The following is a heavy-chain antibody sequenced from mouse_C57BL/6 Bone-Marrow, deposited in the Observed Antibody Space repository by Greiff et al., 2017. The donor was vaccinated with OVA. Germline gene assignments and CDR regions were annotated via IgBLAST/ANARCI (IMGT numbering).Heavy chain of an antibody. CDR2: IDPENGGN. CDR1: GFNIKDDY. V-gene: IGHV14-4*01. J-gene: IGHJ3*01. CDR3: TSYSSWFAY. Sequence: EVQLQQSGAELVRPGASVKLSCTASGFNIKDDYMHWVKQRPEQGLEWIGWIDPENGGNEYASKFQGKATITADTSSNTAYLQLSSLTSEDTAVYYCTSYSSWFAYWGQGTLVTVSA. D-gene: IGHD6-5*01.